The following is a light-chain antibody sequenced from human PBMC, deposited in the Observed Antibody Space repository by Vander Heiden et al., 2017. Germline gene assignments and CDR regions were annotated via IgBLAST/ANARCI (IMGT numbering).Light chain of an antibody. CDR2: DVS. CDR1: SSDVGGYNY. V-gene: IGLV2-14*01. J-gene: IGLJ3*02. Sequence: QSALTQPASVSWSPGQSLTIPCTGTSSDVGGYNYVSWYQQHPGKAPKLMSYDVSNRPSGVSNRFSGSKSGNTASLTISGLQAEDEADYYCSSYTGSNTWVFGGGTKLTVL. CDR3: SSYTGSNTWV.